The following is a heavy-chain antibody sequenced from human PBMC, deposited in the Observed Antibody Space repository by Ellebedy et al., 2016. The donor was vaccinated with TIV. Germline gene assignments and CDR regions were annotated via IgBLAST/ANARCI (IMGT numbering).Heavy chain of an antibody. D-gene: IGHD3-10*01. CDR2: IYWNDDK. V-gene: IGHV2-5*01. CDR1: GFSLSTSGVG. J-gene: IGHJ4*02. CDR3: AHRRSVRGVIYFDY. Sequence: SGPTLVXPTQTLTLTCTFSGFSLSTSGVGVGWIRQPPGKALEWLALIYWNDDKRYSPSLKSRLTITKDTSKNQVVLTMTNMDPVDTATYYCAHRRSVRGVIYFDYWGQGTLVTVSS.